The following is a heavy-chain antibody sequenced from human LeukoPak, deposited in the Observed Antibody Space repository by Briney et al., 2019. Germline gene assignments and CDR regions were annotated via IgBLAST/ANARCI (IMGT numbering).Heavy chain of an antibody. Sequence: GGSLRLSCAASGYTFSDYYMSWIRQAPGKGLEWVSYISNSSSTIYYADSVKGRFTISRDNAKNSLYLQMNSLRAEDTAVYYCAREHSGGYCSSTNCLPPVGYWGQGTLVTVSS. CDR1: GYTFSDYY. CDR2: ISNSSSTI. J-gene: IGHJ4*02. D-gene: IGHD2-2*01. V-gene: IGHV3-11*01. CDR3: AREHSGGYCSSTNCLPPVGY.